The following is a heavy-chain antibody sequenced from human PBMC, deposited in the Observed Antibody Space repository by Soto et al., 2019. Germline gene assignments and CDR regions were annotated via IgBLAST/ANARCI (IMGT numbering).Heavy chain of an antibody. CDR3: ARVAGGYCSGGSCYSSDYYYYYYMDV. CDR1: GYTFTSYY. CDR2: INPSGGST. J-gene: IGHJ6*03. V-gene: IGHV1-46*03. Sequence: ASVKVSCKASGYTFTSYYMHWVRQAPGQGLEWMGIINPSGGSTSYAQKFQGRVTMTRDTSTSTVYMELSSLRSEDTAVYYCARVAGGYCSGGSCYSSDYYYYYYMDVWGKGTTVTVSS. D-gene: IGHD2-15*01.